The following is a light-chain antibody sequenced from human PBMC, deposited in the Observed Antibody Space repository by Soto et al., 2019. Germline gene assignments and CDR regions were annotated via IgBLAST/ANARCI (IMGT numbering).Light chain of an antibody. Sequence: EILMTQSPATLSLSPGERATLSCRASQSVSSYLAWYQQKPGQAPRLLIYDASTRATGIPARLSGSGSGTEFTLTISSLQTEDFAVXYXQQRNXWXLTFGHGTKVDIK. J-gene: IGKJ3*01. V-gene: IGKV3-11*01. CDR1: QSVSSY. CDR2: DAS. CDR3: QQRNXWXLT.